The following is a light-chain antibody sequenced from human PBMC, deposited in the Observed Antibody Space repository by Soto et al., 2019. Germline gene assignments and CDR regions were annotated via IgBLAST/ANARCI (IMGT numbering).Light chain of an antibody. CDR2: GAS. CDR1: QSVNSN. Sequence: EIVLTQSPATLSVSPGERATLSCRASQSVNSNLAWYQQKLGQAPRVLIFGASTRATGIPARFSGSGSGTEFSLTINSLQSEDFAVYYCQEYNTWPWTLGQGTKVDIK. V-gene: IGKV3-15*01. J-gene: IGKJ1*01. CDR3: QEYNTWPWT.